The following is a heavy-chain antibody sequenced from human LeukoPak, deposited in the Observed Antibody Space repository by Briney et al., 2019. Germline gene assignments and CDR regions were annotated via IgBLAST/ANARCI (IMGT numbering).Heavy chain of an antibody. D-gene: IGHD4-17*01. CDR1: GGSISGYY. Sequence: SETLSLTCAVYGGSISGYYWSWIRQPPGKGLEWIGEINHSGSTNYNPSLKSRVTISVDTSKNQFSLKLSSVTAADTAVYYCARGRKGLRCLDYWGQGTLVTVSS. J-gene: IGHJ4*02. CDR3: ARGRKGLRCLDY. V-gene: IGHV4-34*01. CDR2: INHSGST.